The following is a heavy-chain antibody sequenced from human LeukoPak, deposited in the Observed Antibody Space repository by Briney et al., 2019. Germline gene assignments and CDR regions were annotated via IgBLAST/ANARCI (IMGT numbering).Heavy chain of an antibody. CDR3: ARQPEYDYGDYGNGFDI. J-gene: IGHJ3*02. V-gene: IGHV5-51*01. D-gene: IGHD4-17*01. CDR2: IYPGDSDT. CDR1: GYSFTSYW. Sequence: GESLKISCKGSGYSFTSYWIGWVRQMPGKGLEWMGIIYPGDSDTRYSPSFQGQVTISADKSISTAYLQWSSLKASDTAMYYCARQPEYDYGDYGNGFDIWGQGTMVTVSS.